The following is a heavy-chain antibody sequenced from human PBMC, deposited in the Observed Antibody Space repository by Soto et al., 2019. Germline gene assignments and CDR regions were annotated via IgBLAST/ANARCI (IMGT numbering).Heavy chain of an antibody. CDR1: GGSISSYY. CDR3: ARVPYSSSFVDYYYYYMDA. CDR2: IYYSGST. J-gene: IGHJ6*03. V-gene: IGHV4-59*01. D-gene: IGHD6-6*01. Sequence: SETLSLTCTVSGGSISSYYWSWIRQPPGKGLEWIGYIYYSGSTNYNPSLKSRVTISVDTSKNQFSLKLSSVTAADTAVYYCARVPYSSSFVDYYYYYMDAWGKGTTVTVSS.